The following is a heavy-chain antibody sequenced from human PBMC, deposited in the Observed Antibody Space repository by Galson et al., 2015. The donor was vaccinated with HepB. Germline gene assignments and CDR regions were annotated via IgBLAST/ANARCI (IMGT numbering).Heavy chain of an antibody. J-gene: IGHJ4*02. D-gene: IGHD2-15*01. CDR2: IYYSGST. CDR3: ARDVDCSGGRCHDY. CDR1: GGSVSSCCYY. Sequence: LSLTCTVSGGSVSSCCYYWSWIRQPPGKGLEWIGYIYYSGSTNYNPSLKSRVTISVDTSKNQFSLKLSSVTAADTAVYYCARDVDCSGGRCHDYWGQGTLVTVSS. V-gene: IGHV4-61*01.